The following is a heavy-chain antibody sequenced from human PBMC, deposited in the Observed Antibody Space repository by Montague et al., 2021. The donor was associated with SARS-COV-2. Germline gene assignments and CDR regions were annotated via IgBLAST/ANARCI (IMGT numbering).Heavy chain of an antibody. V-gene: IGHV4-4*07. D-gene: IGHD2-15*01. Sequence: SETLSLTCTVAGDSITYFCWDWVRQPAGNGLEWIGCISAGGGANXXPSLKSRVTMSMDTSKRQLSLKLNSVTAEDTAVYYCARGVVAAPPVVDYWGRGTLVTVSS. CDR1: GDSITYFC. CDR3: ARGVVAAPPVVDY. CDR2: ISAGGGA. J-gene: IGHJ4*02.